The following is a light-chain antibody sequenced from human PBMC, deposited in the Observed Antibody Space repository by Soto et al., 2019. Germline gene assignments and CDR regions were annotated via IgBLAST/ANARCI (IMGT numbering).Light chain of an antibody. Sequence: DIVMTQSPLSLPVTPGEPASISCRSSQSLLHSNGYNYLDWYLQKPGQSPHLLIYLGSNRASGVPDRFSGSGSGTDFTLKISRVEAEDVGVYYCMQSLQTPVTFGGGTKVEI. J-gene: IGKJ4*01. CDR3: MQSLQTPVT. CDR2: LGS. CDR1: QSLLHSNGYNY. V-gene: IGKV2-28*01.